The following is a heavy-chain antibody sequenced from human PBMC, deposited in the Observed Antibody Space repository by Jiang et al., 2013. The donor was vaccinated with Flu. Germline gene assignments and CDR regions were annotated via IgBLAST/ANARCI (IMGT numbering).Heavy chain of an antibody. CDR3: ARLDYGDGYYYYGMDV. V-gene: IGHV4-39*01. CDR2: IYYSGST. Sequence: GSGLVKPSETLSLTCTVSGGSISSSHYLWGWIRQPPGKGLEWIGSIYYSGSTYYNPSLKNRVTMSVDTSKNQFSLKLSSVTAADTAVYYCARLDYGDGYYYYGMDVWGQGTTVTVSS. CDR1: GGSISSSHYL. D-gene: IGHD4-17*01. J-gene: IGHJ6*02.